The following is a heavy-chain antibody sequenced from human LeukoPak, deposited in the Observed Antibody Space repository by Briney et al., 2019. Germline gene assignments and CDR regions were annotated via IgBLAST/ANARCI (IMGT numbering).Heavy chain of an antibody. CDR3: ATLGEYFDSSGYYYN. Sequence: SETLSLTCAVYGGSFSXYYWSWIRQPPGKGLEWIXEINHSGSTYYNPSLKSRVTISVDTSKNQFSLKLTSVTAADTAVYYCATLGEYFDSSGYYYNWGQGTLVTVSS. CDR2: INHSGST. D-gene: IGHD3-22*01. J-gene: IGHJ4*02. V-gene: IGHV4-34*01. CDR1: GGSFSXYY.